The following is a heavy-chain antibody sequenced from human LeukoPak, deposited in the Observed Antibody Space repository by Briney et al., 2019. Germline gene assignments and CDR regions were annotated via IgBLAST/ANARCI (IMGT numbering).Heavy chain of an antibody. J-gene: IGHJ4*02. Sequence: PSETLSLTCTVSGGSISSYYWSWIRQPPGKGLEWIGYIYYSGSTNYNPSLKSRVTISVDTSKNQFSLKLSSVTAADTAVYYCARAERSNADFDYWGQGTLVTVSS. CDR2: IYYSGST. CDR1: GGSISSYY. CDR3: ARAERSNADFDY. D-gene: IGHD2-8*01. V-gene: IGHV4-59*01.